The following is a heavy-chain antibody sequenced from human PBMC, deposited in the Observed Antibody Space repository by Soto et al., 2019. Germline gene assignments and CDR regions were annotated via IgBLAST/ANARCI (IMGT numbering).Heavy chain of an antibody. J-gene: IGHJ6*02. CDR2: SYDSGTA. CDR3: ARATFGVDVSMDV. CDR1: SGSISSHGHA. V-gene: IGHV4-30-2*01. D-gene: IGHD3-3*01. Sequence: QLQLQESGSGLVKPSQNLSLTCAVFSGSISSHGHAWSWIRQPPGKGLEWIGYSYDSGTAYYNPSLKSRVTISAARSKNQFSLNLSSVTAADTAIYYCARATFGVDVSMDVWGQGATVTVSS.